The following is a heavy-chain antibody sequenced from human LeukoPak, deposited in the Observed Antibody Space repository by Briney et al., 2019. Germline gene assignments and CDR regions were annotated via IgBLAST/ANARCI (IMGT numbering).Heavy chain of an antibody. CDR2: IYYSGST. CDR3: ARFHTSGYYRHFDF. J-gene: IGHJ4*02. D-gene: IGHD3-22*01. V-gene: IGHV4-31*03. Sequence: SETLSLTCTVSGGSISTGGYYWSWIRQHPGKGLEWIAYIYYSGSTYYNPSLKSRVTISVDTSKNQFSLKLSSVTAADTAVYYCARFHTSGYYRHFDFWGREPWSPSPQ. CDR1: GGSISTGGYY.